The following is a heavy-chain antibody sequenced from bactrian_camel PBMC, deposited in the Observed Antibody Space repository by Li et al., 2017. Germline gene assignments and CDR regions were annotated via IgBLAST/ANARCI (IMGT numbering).Heavy chain of an antibody. CDR2: IDARSGFA. CDR3: AAHNTRSWSVGSS. Sequence: VQLVESGGGSVQAGGSLRLSCAASGYTFNRNCVAWFRRAPRKEREWVAVIDARSGFAYYANSVKGRFTISQDNGKNSLFLQMTSLKTEDTAVYYCAAHNTRSWSVGSSRGQGTQVTVS. V-gene: IGHV3S54*01. D-gene: IGHD6*01. J-gene: IGHJ4*01. CDR1: GYTFNRNC.